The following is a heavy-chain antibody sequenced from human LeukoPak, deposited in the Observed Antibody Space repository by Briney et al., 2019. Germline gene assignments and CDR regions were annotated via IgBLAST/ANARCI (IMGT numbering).Heavy chain of an antibody. Sequence: KPSETLSLTCSVSGGSISTTIYYWGWIRQPPGKGLEWIGSIYYSGNTYYNPSLKSRVTMSVDTSKNQFSLKLSSVTAADTAVYYCVEMSTRWYFDRWGQGTLATVSS. CDR1: GGSISTTIYY. D-gene: IGHD5-24*01. V-gene: IGHV4-39*01. CDR3: VEMSTRWYFDR. CDR2: IYYSGNT. J-gene: IGHJ4*02.